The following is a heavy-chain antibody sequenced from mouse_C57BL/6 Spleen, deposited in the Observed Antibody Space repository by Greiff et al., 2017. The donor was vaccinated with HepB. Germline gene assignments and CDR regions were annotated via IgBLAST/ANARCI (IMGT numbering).Heavy chain of an antibody. CDR3: ARITTVEDAYYYAMDY. D-gene: IGHD1-1*01. CDR2: IWTGGGT. V-gene: IGHV2-9-1*01. Sequence: VHLVESGPGLVAPSQSLSITCTVSGFSLTSYAISWVRQPPGKGLEWLGVIWTGGGTNYNSALKSRLSISKDNSKSQVFLKMNSLQTDDTARYYCARITTVEDAYYYAMDYWGQGTSVTVSS. J-gene: IGHJ4*01. CDR1: GFSLTSYA.